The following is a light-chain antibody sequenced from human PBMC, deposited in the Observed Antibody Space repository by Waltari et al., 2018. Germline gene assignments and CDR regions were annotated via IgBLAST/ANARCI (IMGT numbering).Light chain of an antibody. CDR3: QSFDSSLSVA. CDR2: RNS. J-gene: IGLJ2*01. V-gene: IGLV1-40*01. Sequence: YQQLPGTARTLLSYRNSHRPSGVPDRFSGSKSGTSAPLAITGLQAEDDADYYCQSFDSSLSVAFGGGTKLTVV.